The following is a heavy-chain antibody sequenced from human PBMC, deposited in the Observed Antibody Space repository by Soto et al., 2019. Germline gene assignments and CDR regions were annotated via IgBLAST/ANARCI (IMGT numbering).Heavy chain of an antibody. CDR3: AKDAPLVDILTGYPAPFDY. D-gene: IGHD3-9*01. Sequence: GGSLRLSCAASGFTFSSYAMSWVRQAPGKGLEWVSAISGSGGSTYYADSVKGRFTISRDNSKNTLYLQMNGLRAEDTAVYYCAKDAPLVDILTGYPAPFDYWGQGPLVTVSS. CDR2: ISGSGGST. J-gene: IGHJ4*02. V-gene: IGHV3-23*01. CDR1: GFTFSSYA.